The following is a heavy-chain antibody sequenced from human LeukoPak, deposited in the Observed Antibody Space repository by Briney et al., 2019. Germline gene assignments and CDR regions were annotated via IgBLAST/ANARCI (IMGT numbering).Heavy chain of an antibody. D-gene: IGHD3-22*01. V-gene: IGHV1-2*02. CDR3: ARVNDSSGYPFFYYKGMAL. J-gene: IGHJ6*02. CDR2: INPNSGGT. CDR1: GYTFTGYY. Sequence: GASVTVSCKASGYTFTGYYMHWVRQAPGQGLEWMGWINPNSGGTNYAQKFQGRVTMTRDTSISTAYMELSRLRSDDTAVYHCARVNDSSGYPFFYYKGMALGAQGPRVPVSS.